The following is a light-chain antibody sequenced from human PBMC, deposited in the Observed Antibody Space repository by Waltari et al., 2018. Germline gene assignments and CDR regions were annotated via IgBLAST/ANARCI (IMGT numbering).Light chain of an antibody. CDR2: EVS. CDR1: SSDVGGYNY. J-gene: IGLJ3*02. Sequence: QSALTQPRSVSGSPGQSVTISCTGTSSDVGGYNYVSWYQQHPGKAPKLMIYEVSKRPSGVPDRFSGSKSGNTASLTISGLQAEDEADYYCCSYAGSFWVFGGGTKLTVL. CDR3: CSYAGSFWV. V-gene: IGLV2-11*01.